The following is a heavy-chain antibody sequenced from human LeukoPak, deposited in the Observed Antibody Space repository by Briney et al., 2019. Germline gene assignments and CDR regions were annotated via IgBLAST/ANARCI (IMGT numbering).Heavy chain of an antibody. CDR3: TRVVVAVPGYFDCFDF. D-gene: IGHD6-19*01. CDR2: INWSGEST. V-gene: IGHV3-20*04. J-gene: IGHJ4*02. Sequence: GGSLRLSCAASGFIFDDSGMSWVPHDPGKGPEWVAGINWSGESTAYADSVKGRFTISRDNAKNSLFLQMNSLRAEDTAVYYCTRVVVAVPGYFDCFDFWGQGTLVTVSS. CDR1: GFIFDDSG.